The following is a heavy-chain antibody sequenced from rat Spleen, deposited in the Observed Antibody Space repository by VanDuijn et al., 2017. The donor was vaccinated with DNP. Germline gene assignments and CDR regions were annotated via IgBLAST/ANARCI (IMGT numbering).Heavy chain of an antibody. Sequence: EVQLVESGGGLVQPGRSMKLSCAASEFTLSKSDVAWVRQAPTKGLEWVASISPSGGNIYYRDSVRGRFTIFRDVPKSTLYLQMDSLRSEDTATYYCVSRAPGNYYYGGYFDYWGQGVMVTVSS. CDR1: EFTLSKSD. V-gene: IGHV5-25*01. D-gene: IGHD1-12*02. J-gene: IGHJ2*01. CDR3: VSRAPGNYYYGGYFDY. CDR2: ISPSGGNI.